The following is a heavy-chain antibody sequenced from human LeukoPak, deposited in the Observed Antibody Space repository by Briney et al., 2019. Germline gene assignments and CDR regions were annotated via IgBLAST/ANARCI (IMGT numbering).Heavy chain of an antibody. CDR3: AREVHYYGSGLLDY. V-gene: IGHV1-18*04. CDR2: INAYNGNT. CDR1: GYTFTSYG. Sequence: ASVKVSCKASGYTFTSYGISWVRQAAGQRVGWMGGINAYNGNTNYAQKLQGRVPMLTEPSTSTAYMQLRSLRSDDTAVYSCAREVHYYGSGLLDYWGQGTLVTVSS. J-gene: IGHJ4*02. D-gene: IGHD3-10*01.